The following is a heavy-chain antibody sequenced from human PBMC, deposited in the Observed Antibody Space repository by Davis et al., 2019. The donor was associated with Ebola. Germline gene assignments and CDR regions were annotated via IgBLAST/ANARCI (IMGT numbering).Heavy chain of an antibody. CDR3: ARHDPYYDSSGGWYFDL. J-gene: IGHJ2*01. CDR2: IHYSGST. V-gene: IGHV4-59*08. Sequence: GSLRLSCTVSGGSISNYYWSWIRQSPGKGLEWIGYIHYSGSTNSNPSLKSRVTMSVDTSKNQFSLKLSSVTAADTAVYYCARHDPYYDSSGGWYFDLWGRGTLVTVSS. D-gene: IGHD3-22*01. CDR1: GGSISNYY.